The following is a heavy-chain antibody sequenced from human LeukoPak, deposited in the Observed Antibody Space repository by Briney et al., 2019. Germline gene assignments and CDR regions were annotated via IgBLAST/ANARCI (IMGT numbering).Heavy chain of an antibody. CDR3: AKEVGAAAFDY. V-gene: IGHV3-21*01. CDR2: ISSSSSYI. D-gene: IGHD1-26*01. CDR1: GFTFSSYS. J-gene: IGHJ4*02. Sequence: GGSLRLSCAASGFTFSSYSMNWVRQAPGKGLEWVSSISSSSSYIYYADSVKGRFTISRDNAKNSLYLQMNSLRAEDTAVYYCAKEVGAAAFDYWGQGTLVTVSS.